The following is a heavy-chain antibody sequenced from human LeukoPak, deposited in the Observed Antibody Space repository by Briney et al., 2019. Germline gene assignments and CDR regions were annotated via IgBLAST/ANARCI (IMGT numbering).Heavy chain of an antibody. Sequence: QAGGSLRLSCAASGFTFSSYWMSWVRQAPGKGLEWVANIKQDGSEKYYVDSVKGRFTISRDNAKNSLYLQMNSLRAEDTAVYYCARDRGYTAPSGMDVWGQGTTVTVSS. V-gene: IGHV3-7*01. CDR1: GFTFSSYW. D-gene: IGHD3-16*02. CDR3: ARDRGYTAPSGMDV. CDR2: IKQDGSEK. J-gene: IGHJ6*02.